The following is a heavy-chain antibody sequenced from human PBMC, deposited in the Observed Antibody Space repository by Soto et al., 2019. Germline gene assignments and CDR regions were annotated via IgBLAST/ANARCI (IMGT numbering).Heavy chain of an antibody. CDR3: ALDYGD. Sequence: EVQLVESGGGLVQAGGSLRLSCAASGFAFSNSWMSWVRQSPARGLEWVANIHQDGTVKVYLASVKGRFTVSRDNAKTSLYLQMNSLRAEETALYYCALDYGDWGRGPLVTVSS. CDR2: IHQDGTVK. D-gene: IGHD3-16*01. J-gene: IGHJ4*02. CDR1: GFAFSNSW. V-gene: IGHV3-7*01.